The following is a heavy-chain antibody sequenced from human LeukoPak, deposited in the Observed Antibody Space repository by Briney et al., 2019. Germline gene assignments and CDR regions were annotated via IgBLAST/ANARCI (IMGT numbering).Heavy chain of an antibody. J-gene: IGHJ4*02. CDR2: IYYSGST. D-gene: IGHD3-22*01. Sequence: PSETLSLTCTVSGGSISSHYWSWIRQPPGKGLEWIGYIYYSGSTNYNPSLKSRVTISVDTSKNQFSLKLSSVTAADTAVYYCARSTYYYDSSGSGFDYWGQGTLVTVSS. V-gene: IGHV4-59*11. CDR3: ARSTYYYDSSGSGFDY. CDR1: GGSISSHY.